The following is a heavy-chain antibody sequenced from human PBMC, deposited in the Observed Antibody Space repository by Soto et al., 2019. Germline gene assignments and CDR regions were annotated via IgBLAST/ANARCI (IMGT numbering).Heavy chain of an antibody. CDR3: AKDSSASGSGYHLPFDY. CDR2: ISGSGGST. J-gene: IGHJ4*02. D-gene: IGHD3-3*01. Sequence: EVQLVESGGGLVKPGGSLRLSCAASGFTFSSYAMSWVRQAPGKGLEWVSAISGSGGSTYYADSVKGRFTISRDNSKNTLYLQMNSLRAEDTAVYYCAKDSSASGSGYHLPFDYWGQGTLVTVSS. V-gene: IGHV3-23*04. CDR1: GFTFSSYA.